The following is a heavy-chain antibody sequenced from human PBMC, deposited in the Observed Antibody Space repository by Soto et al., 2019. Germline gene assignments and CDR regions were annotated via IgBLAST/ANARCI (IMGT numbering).Heavy chain of an antibody. V-gene: IGHV1-69*02. D-gene: IGHD6-13*01. CDR3: ARNHRAAAAGYCLDY. J-gene: IGHJ4*02. CDR2: IIPILGIA. CDR1: GGTFSSYT. Sequence: SVKFSCKASGGTFSSYTISWVRQAPGQGLEWMGRIIPILGIANYAQNFQGRVTITADKSTSTAYMELISLRSEDTAVYYCARNHRAAAAGYCLDYWGQGTLVTVSS.